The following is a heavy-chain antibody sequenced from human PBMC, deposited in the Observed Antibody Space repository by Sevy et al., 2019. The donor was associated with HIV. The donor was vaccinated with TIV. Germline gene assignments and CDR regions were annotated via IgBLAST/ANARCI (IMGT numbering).Heavy chain of an antibody. CDR1: GGSFSGYY. CDR3: ARYSSSYYGSGRRGAFDI. D-gene: IGHD3-10*01. J-gene: IGHJ3*02. V-gene: IGHV4-34*01. CDR2: INHSGST. Sequence: SETLSLTCAVYGGSFSGYYWSWIRQPPGKGLEWIGEINHSGSTNYNPSLKSRVTISVDTSKNQFSLKLSSVTAADTAVYYCARYSSSYYGSGRRGAFDIWGQWTMVTVSS.